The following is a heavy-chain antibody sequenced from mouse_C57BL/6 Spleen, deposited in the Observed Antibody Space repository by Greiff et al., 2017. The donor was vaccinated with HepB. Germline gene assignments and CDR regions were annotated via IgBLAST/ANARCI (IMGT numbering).Heavy chain of an antibody. CDR3: SRPGSYGYFDV. CDR1: GFTFSDYG. CDR2: ISSGSSTI. V-gene: IGHV5-17*01. J-gene: IGHJ1*03. Sequence: EVQGVESGGGLVKPGGSLKLSCAASGFTFSDYGMHWVRQAPEQGLEWVAYISSGSSTIYYADTVKGRFTISRDNAKNTLFLQMTSLRSEDTAMYYCSRPGSYGYFDVWGTGTTVTVSS.